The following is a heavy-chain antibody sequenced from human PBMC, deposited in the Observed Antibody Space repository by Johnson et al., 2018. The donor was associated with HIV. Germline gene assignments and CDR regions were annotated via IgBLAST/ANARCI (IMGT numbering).Heavy chain of an antibody. V-gene: IGHV3-13*01. CDR2: IGTAGDT. D-gene: IGHD3-22*01. CDR1: GFIFSSYD. J-gene: IGHJ3*02. Sequence: VQLVESGGGLVQPGGSLRLSCAASGFIFSSYDMHWVRQATGKGLEWVSAIGTAGDTYYPGSVKGRFTIPRENSKNSLYLQMNSLRAEDTALYYCASRPGLYYYDSSGFDAFDIWGQGTMVTVSS. CDR3: ASRPGLYYYDSSGFDAFDI.